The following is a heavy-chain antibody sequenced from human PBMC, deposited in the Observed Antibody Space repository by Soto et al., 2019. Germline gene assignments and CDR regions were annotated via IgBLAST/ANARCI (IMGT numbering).Heavy chain of an antibody. CDR1: GGTFSSYA. D-gene: IGHD3-22*01. CDR2: IIPIFGTA. J-gene: IGHJ6*02. Sequence: GVSVKVSCKASGGTFSSYAISWVRQAPGQGLEWMGGIIPIFGTANYAQKFQGRVTITADESTSTAYMELSSLRSEDTAVYYCARDAGNYYDSSAEGYYYYYYGMDVWGQGTTVTVSS. CDR3: ARDAGNYYDSSAEGYYYYYYGMDV. V-gene: IGHV1-69*13.